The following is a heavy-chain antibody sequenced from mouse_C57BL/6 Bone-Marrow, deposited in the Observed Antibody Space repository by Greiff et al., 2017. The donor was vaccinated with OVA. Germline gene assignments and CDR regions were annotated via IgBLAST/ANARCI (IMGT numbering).Heavy chain of an antibody. D-gene: IGHD4-1*01. V-gene: IGHV1-15*01. CDR3: TLGGHGGFAY. CDR2: IDPETGGT. CDR1: GYTFTDYE. J-gene: IGHJ3*01. Sequence: VQLQQSGAELVRPGASVTLSCKASGYTFTDYEMHWVKQTPVHGLEWIGAIDPETGGTAYNQKFKGKAILTADKSSSTAYMELRSLTSEDSAVYYCTLGGHGGFAYWGQGTLVTVSA.